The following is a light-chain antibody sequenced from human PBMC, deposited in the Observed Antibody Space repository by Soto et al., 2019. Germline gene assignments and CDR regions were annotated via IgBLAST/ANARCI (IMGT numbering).Light chain of an antibody. CDR2: GTS. J-gene: IGKJ1*01. CDR3: QQFGNSPWR. Sequence: VLSQSPGRLSLSPVERATLSCRASQSVPSTYFAWYQQKSGQPPRLLISGTSNRATAIPDRFSGSGSGRDFTLTISRLEPEDFAVYFCQQFGNSPWRFGQGTKV. V-gene: IGKV3-20*01. CDR1: QSVPSTY.